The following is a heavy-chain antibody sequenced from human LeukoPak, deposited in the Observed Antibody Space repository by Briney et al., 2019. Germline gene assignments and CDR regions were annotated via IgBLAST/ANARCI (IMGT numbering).Heavy chain of an antibody. V-gene: IGHV3-23*01. Sequence: GGSLRLSCAASGFTFSTYAMSWVRQAPGKGLEWVSTISGSGGSTYYADSVKGRFTISRDNSKNMLYLQMNSLRAEDTAVYYRASQPDILTGYYRPYFDYWGQGTLVTVSS. CDR2: ISGSGGST. D-gene: IGHD3-9*01. CDR3: ASQPDILTGYYRPYFDY. J-gene: IGHJ4*02. CDR1: GFTFSTYA.